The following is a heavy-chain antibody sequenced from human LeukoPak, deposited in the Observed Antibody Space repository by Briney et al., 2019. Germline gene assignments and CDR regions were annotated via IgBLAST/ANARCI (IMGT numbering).Heavy chain of an antibody. V-gene: IGHV4-59*01. CDR1: GGSISSYH. J-gene: IGHJ3*02. D-gene: IGHD2/OR15-2a*01. Sequence: PSETLSLTCTVSGGSISSYHWSWIRQPPGKGLEWIGCIYSSGSTKYNPSLKSRVTISVDTSKNHFSLKLSSVTAADTAVYYCARGNRSPFFFGAFDIWGQGTMVTVSS. CDR3: ARGNRSPFFFGAFDI. CDR2: IYSSGST.